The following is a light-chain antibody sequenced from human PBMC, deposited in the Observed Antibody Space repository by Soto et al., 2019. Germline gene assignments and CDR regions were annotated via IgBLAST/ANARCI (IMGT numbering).Light chain of an antibody. V-gene: IGLV2-18*02. CDR3: SSYTSSSTYV. J-gene: IGLJ1*01. Sequence: LTQPPSVSGSPGQSGPISCTGTSSDVGSYNRVSWYQQPPGTAPKLLIYEVSDRPSGVPDRFSGSTSGNTASLTISGLQAEDEADYYCSSYTSSSTYVFGTGTKVTVL. CDR2: EVS. CDR1: SSDVGSYNR.